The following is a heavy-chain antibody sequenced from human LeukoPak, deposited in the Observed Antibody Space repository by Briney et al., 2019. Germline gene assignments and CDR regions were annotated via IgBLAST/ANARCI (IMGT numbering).Heavy chain of an antibody. V-gene: IGHV1-8*01. CDR2: MNPNSGNT. J-gene: IGHJ5*02. CDR1: GYTFTSYD. Sequence: GASVKVSCKASGYTFTSYDINWVRQATGQGLEWMGWMNPNSGNTGYAQKFQGRVTMTRNTSISTAYMELSSLRSEDTAVYYCARARAVMVYATWVHWIDPWGQGTLVTVSS. D-gene: IGHD2-8*01. CDR3: ARARAVMVYATWVHWIDP.